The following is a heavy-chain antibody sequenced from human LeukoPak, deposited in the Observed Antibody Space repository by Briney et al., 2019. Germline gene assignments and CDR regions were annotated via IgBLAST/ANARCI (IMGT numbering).Heavy chain of an antibody. Sequence: PGGSLRLSCAASGLTFSGYPLHWVRQTPGKGLEWVAVISKDGGEKHYADPVKGRFTISRDNSENMLFLQMNGLRTEDTAVYYCAREGSRGYYPYWAQGIPVTVSS. D-gene: IGHD3-22*01. CDR1: GLTFSGYP. CDR2: ISKDGGEK. CDR3: AREGSRGYYPY. J-gene: IGHJ4*02. V-gene: IGHV3-30-3*01.